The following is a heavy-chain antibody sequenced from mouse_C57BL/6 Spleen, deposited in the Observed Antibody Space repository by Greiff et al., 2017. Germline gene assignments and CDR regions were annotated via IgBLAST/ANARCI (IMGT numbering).Heavy chain of an antibody. CDR1: GFTFSSYT. J-gene: IGHJ4*01. D-gene: IGHD1-1*01. CDR3: ARQLRYYAMDY. CDR2: ISGGGGNT. Sequence: EVQLVESGGGLVKPGGSLKLSCAASGFTFSSYTMSWVRQTPEKRLEWVATISGGGGNTYYPDSVKGRFTISRDNAKNTLYLQMSSLRSEDTALYYCARQLRYYAMDYWGQGTSVTVSS. V-gene: IGHV5-9*01.